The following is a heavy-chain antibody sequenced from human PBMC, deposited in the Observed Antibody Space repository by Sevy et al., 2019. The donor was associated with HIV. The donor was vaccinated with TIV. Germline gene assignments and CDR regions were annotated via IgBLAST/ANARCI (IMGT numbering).Heavy chain of an antibody. V-gene: IGHV3-23*01. CDR2: ISGSGGST. Sequence: GSLRLSCAASGFTFSSYAMSWVRQAPGKGLEWVSAISGSGGSTYYADSVKGRFTISRDNSKNTLYLQMNSLRAEDTAVYYCAKDRVHRYCSGGSCSPSFFDYWGQGTLVTVSS. J-gene: IGHJ4*02. D-gene: IGHD2-15*01. CDR1: GFTFSSYA. CDR3: AKDRVHRYCSGGSCSPSFFDY.